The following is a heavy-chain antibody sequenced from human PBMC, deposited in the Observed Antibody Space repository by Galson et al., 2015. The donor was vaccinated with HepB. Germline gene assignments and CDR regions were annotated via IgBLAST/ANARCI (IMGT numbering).Heavy chain of an antibody. V-gene: IGHV3-21*01. J-gene: IGHJ4*02. CDR2: ISSSSSYI. D-gene: IGHD1-26*01. CDR3: ARGGKELPDDFDY. CDR1: GFTFSSYS. Sequence: SLRLSCAASGFTFSSYSMNWVRQAPGKGLEWVSSISSSSSYIYYADSVKGRFTISRDNAKNSLYLQMNSLRAEDTAVYYCARGGKELPDDFDYWGQGTLVTVSS.